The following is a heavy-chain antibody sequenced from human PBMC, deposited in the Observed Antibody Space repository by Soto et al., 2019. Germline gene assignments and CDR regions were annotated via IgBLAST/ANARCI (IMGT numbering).Heavy chain of an antibody. Sequence: QVQLVQSGAEVKKPGSSVKVSCKASGGTFSSYTISWVRQAPGQGLEWMGRIIPILGIANYAQKFQGRVTSTADKSTSTAYMELSSLRSEDTAVYYCARILEGYGDYYWGQGTLVTVSS. CDR1: GGTFSSYT. CDR3: ARILEGYGDYY. V-gene: IGHV1-69*02. CDR2: IIPILGIA. D-gene: IGHD4-17*01. J-gene: IGHJ4*02.